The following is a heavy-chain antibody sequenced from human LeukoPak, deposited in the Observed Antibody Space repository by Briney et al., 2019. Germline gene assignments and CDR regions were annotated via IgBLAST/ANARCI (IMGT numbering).Heavy chain of an antibody. CDR2: IKQDGSEK. D-gene: IGHD3-22*01. CDR1: GFTFSSYW. J-gene: IGHJ4*02. CDR3: ARGEGFNYYDSSDFDY. V-gene: IGHV3-7*01. Sequence: PGGSLRLSCAASGFTFSSYWMSWVRQAPGKGLERVANIKQDGSEKYYVASVKGRFYISRDNAKNSLYMQMNSLRAEGTAVYYCARGEGFNYYDSSDFDYWGQGTLVTVSS.